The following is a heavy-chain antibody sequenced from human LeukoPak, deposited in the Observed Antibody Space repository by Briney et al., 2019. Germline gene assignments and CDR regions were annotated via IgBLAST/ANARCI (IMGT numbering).Heavy chain of an antibody. CDR1: GFTFSSYA. V-gene: IGHV3-23*01. Sequence: GSLKLSCAASGFTFSSYAMSWVRQAPGKGLEWVAAISGSGGSTYYADSVQGRFTISSDNSKNTLYLQRNSLKAEDTAVYYCAKTKWNNPWDYFDYWGQGTLVTVSS. CDR3: AKTKWNNPWDYFDY. CDR2: ISGSGGST. D-gene: IGHD1/OR15-1a*01. J-gene: IGHJ4*02.